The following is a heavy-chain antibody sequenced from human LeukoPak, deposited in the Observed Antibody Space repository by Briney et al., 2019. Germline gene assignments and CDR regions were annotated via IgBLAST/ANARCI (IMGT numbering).Heavy chain of an antibody. J-gene: IGHJ4*02. CDR2: IKQDGSET. CDR1: GFTFNNHY. Sequence: GGSLRLSCAASGFTFNNHYMTWVRQAPGKGLEWVANIKQDGSETYYLDSVKGRFTISRDNAKNTLSLQMNSLRAEDTAVYYCVRDDNAGHSGLGDFWGQGTLVTVSS. D-gene: IGHD4-23*01. V-gene: IGHV3-7*01. CDR3: VRDDNAGHSGLGDF.